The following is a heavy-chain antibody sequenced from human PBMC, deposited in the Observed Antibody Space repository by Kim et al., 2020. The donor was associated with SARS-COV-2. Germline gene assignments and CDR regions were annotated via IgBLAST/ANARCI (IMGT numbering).Heavy chain of an antibody. CDR3: AREKAVAAALSRYFDY. Sequence: ASVKVSCKASGYTFTSYAMNWVRQAPGQGLEWMGWINTNTGNPTYAQGFTGRFVFSLDTSVSTAYLQISSLKAEDTAVYYCAREKAVAAALSRYFDYWGQGTLVTVSS. CDR1: GYTFTSYA. V-gene: IGHV7-4-1*02. D-gene: IGHD6-13*01. CDR2: INTNTGNP. J-gene: IGHJ4*02.